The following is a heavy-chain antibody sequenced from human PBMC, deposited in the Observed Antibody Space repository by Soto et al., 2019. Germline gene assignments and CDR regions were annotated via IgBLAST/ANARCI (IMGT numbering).Heavy chain of an antibody. CDR2: ISYDGSNK. CDR1: GFTFSSYA. J-gene: IGHJ6*02. CDR3: AREGVLEWLSLPYYYYGMDV. D-gene: IGHD3-3*01. Sequence: GSLRLSCAASGFTFSSYAMHWVRQAPGKGLEWVAVISYDGSNKYYADSVKGRFTISRDNSKNTLYLQMNSLRAEDTAVYYCAREGVLEWLSLPYYYYGMDVWGQGTTVTVSS. V-gene: IGHV3-30-3*01.